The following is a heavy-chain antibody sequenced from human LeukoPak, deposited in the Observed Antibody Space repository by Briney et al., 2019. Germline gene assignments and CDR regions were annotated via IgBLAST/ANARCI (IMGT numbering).Heavy chain of an antibody. CDR2: IRSKANSYVT. CDR1: GFTFSGSA. D-gene: IGHD6-13*01. Sequence: GGSLRLSCAASGFTFSGSAMHWVRQASGKGLEWVGRIRSKANSYVTAYAASVKGRFTISRDGSKNTAYLQMNSLKTEDTAVYYCTRSVQQLVNSYYYYYMDVWGKGTTVTVSS. V-gene: IGHV3-73*01. CDR3: TRSVQQLVNSYYYYYMDV. J-gene: IGHJ6*03.